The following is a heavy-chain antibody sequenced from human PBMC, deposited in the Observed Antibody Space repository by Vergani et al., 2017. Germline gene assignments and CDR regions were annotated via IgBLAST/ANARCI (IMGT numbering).Heavy chain of an antibody. D-gene: IGHD6-19*01. Sequence: QLQLQESGPGLVKPSETLSLTCTVSGGSISSSSYYWGWIRQPPGKGLEWIGSIYYSGSTYYNPSLKSRVTISVDTSKNQFSLKLSSVTAADTAVYYCAGDATVAAIHNWFDHWGQGTLVTVSS. J-gene: IGHJ5*02. CDR3: AGDATVAAIHNWFDH. V-gene: IGHV4-39*07. CDR2: IYYSGST. CDR1: GGSISSSSYY.